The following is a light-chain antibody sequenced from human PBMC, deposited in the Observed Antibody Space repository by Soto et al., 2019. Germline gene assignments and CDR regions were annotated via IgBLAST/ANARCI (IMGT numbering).Light chain of an antibody. J-gene: IGKJ1*01. V-gene: IGKV3-20*01. CDR3: QQYDSSPRT. Sequence: IVLPQSPGTLSLSPGERATLSCRASQSVSTRSLAWYQQKPGQAPRLLISGASSRAADIPDRFSGSGSGTDFTLTINRLEPEDFAVYYCQQYDSSPRTFGQGTKVDIK. CDR1: QSVSTRS. CDR2: GAS.